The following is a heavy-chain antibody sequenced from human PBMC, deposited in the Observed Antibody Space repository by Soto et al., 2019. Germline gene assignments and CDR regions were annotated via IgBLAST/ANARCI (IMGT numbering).Heavy chain of an antibody. J-gene: IGHJ6*02. V-gene: IGHV3-23*01. D-gene: IGHD6-19*01. CDR2: ISGSGGST. Sequence: GGSLRLSCAASGFTFSSYAMSWVRQAPGKGLEWVSAISGSGGSTYYADSVKGRFTISRDNSKNTLYLQMNSLRAEDTAVYYCAKDGYSSGWYDYYYYGMDVWGQGTTVTVSS. CDR3: AKDGYSSGWYDYYYYGMDV. CDR1: GFTFSSYA.